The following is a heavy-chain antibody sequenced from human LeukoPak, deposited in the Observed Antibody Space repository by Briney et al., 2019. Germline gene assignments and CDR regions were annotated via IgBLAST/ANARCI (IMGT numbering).Heavy chain of an antibody. D-gene: IGHD5-24*01. CDR1: GFTFSSYS. Sequence: GGSLRLSCAASGFTFSSYSMNWARPVPGKGLEWVSYISSSSSTIYYADSVKGRFTISRDNAKNSLYLQMNSLRAEDTAVYYCARGWLGGDYWGQGTLVTDSS. CDR2: ISSSSSTI. V-gene: IGHV3-48*04. CDR3: ARGWLGGDY. J-gene: IGHJ4*02.